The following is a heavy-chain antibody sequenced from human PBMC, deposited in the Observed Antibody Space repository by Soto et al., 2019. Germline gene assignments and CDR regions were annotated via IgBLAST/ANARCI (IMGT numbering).Heavy chain of an antibody. J-gene: IGHJ6*01. Sequence: GLLRLSWAASGFRVSSNYICRVRQAPGKGLELVSVIYSCGSTYYADSVKGRFTISRDNSKNTLYLQMNSLRAEDTAVYYCERSDIVVVPAAPLDVWGQGTTVTASS. D-gene: IGHD2-2*01. CDR3: ERSDIVVVPAAPLDV. V-gene: IGHV3-53*01. CDR1: GFRVSSNY. CDR2: IYSCGST.